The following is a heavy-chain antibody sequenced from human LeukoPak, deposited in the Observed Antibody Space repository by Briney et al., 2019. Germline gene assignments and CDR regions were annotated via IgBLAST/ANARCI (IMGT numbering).Heavy chain of an antibody. CDR1: GYTFTSYG. D-gene: IGHD3-3*01. CDR2: ISAYNGNT. Sequence: ASVKVSCKASGYTFTSYGISWVRQAPGQGLEWMGWISAYNGNTNYAQKLQGRVTMTTDTSTSTAYMELRSLRSDDTAVYYCARGLITIFGVVTTSYYYYYMDVWGKGTTVTVSS. CDR3: ARGLITIFGVVTTSYYYYYMDV. V-gene: IGHV1-18*01. J-gene: IGHJ6*03.